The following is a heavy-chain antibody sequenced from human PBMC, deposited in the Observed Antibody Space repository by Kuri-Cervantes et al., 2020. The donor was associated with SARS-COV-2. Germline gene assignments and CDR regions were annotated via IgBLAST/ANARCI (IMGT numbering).Heavy chain of an antibody. CDR2: IKCDGSEK. J-gene: IGHJ4*02. CDR1: GFTFISSW. D-gene: IGHD3-10*01. V-gene: IGHV3-52*01. Sequence: GESLKISCAASGFTFISSWMHWVCQAPEKGLEWVADIKCDGSEKYYVDSVKGRLTISRDNAKNSLYLQLNSLRAEDTAVYYCARGEGSGSYYNTLSYDYWGQGTLVTVSS. CDR3: ARGEGSGSYYNTLSYDY.